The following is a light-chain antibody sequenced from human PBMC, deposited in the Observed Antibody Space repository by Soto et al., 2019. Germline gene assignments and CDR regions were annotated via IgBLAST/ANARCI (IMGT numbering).Light chain of an antibody. CDR2: VEASGSY. Sequence: QSVLTQSSSASASLGSSVKLTCTLSSGHSSYIIAWHQQQPGKAPRYLMKVEASGSYNKGSGVPDRFPGSSSGADRYLTISNLQFEDEADYYCETWDSNTHWVFGGGTKVTVL. J-gene: IGLJ3*02. CDR3: ETWDSNTHWV. CDR1: SGHSSYI. V-gene: IGLV4-60*02.